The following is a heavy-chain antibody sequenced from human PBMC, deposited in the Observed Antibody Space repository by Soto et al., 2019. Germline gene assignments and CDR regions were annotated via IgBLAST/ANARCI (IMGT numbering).Heavy chain of an antibody. D-gene: IGHD2-15*01. CDR2: ISAYNGNT. Sequence: ASVKVSCKASGYTFTSYGISWVRQAPGQGLEWMGWISAYNGNTNYAQKLQGRVTMTTDTSTSTAYMELRSLRSDDTAVYYCARIYCSGGSCYYYYGMDVWGQGTTVTVSS. J-gene: IGHJ6*02. CDR3: ARIYCSGGSCYYYYGMDV. CDR1: GYTFTSYG. V-gene: IGHV1-18*01.